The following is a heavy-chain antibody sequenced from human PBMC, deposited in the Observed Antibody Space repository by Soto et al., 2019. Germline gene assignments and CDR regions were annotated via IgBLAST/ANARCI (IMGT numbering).Heavy chain of an antibody. J-gene: IGHJ4*02. CDR1: GFTFSDSG. V-gene: IGHV3-33*01. CDR3: VGNNRYSSSSGWGGGFDY. CDR2: IWSDGSDK. Sequence: QVQLVESGGGVVQPGGSLRLSCATSGFTFSDSGMHWVRQAPGKGLEWVAVIWSDGSDKSYADSVEGRFTISRDNSKNKLLLQMNSLRAEGRAGYYWVGNNRYSSSSGWGGGFDYWGQGTLVTVSS. D-gene: IGHD6-6*01.